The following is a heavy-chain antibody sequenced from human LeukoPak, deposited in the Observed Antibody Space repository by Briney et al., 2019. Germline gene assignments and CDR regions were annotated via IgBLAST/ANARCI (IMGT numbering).Heavy chain of an antibody. D-gene: IGHD2-15*01. CDR1: RFTFSSYG. J-gene: IGHJ6*03. CDR2: IWYDGSNK. CDR3: AKEVAGYQSQGYMDV. Sequence: PGRSLRLSCAASRFTFSSYGMHWVRQAPGQGLEWVAVIWYDGSNKYYADSVKGRLTISRDNSKNTLYLQMNSLRAEDTAVYYCAKEVAGYQSQGYMDVWGKGTTVTVSS. V-gene: IGHV3-33*06.